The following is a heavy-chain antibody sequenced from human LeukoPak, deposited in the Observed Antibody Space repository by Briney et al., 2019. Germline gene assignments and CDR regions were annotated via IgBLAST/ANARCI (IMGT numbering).Heavy chain of an antibody. D-gene: IGHD4-17*01. Sequence: GGSLRLSHAASRFTYRRYGMHWVRQAPGRGLAGVAFIRYDWSNKDYADSVKGRFTLSRDNSKHTLCLQMNSLRAEDTAVYSCAKEIWPTVTTPGRTYFDYWGQGALVTVSS. CDR2: IRYDWSNK. V-gene: IGHV3-30*02. CDR1: RFTYRRYG. CDR3: AKEIWPTVTTPGRTYFDY. J-gene: IGHJ4*02.